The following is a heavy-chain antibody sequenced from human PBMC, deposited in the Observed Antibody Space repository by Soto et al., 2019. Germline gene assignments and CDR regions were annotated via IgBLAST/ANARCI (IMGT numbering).Heavy chain of an antibody. CDR2: MNPDSGDT. V-gene: IGHV1-8*01. J-gene: IGHJ4*02. Sequence: QVQLVQSGAEVRTPGASVKVSCKASGYTFTSYDINWVRQATGQGPEWMGWMNPDSGDTGYVQNFQGRVTMTRNTAVDNAYKELSSLRSEDTAVYDCARSVGGTTVNVDYWRQGALVTVSS. D-gene: IGHD4-4*01. CDR1: GYTFTSYD. CDR3: ARSVGGTTVNVDY.